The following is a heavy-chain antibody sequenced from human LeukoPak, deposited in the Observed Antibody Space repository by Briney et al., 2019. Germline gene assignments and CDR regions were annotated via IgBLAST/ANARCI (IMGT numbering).Heavy chain of an antibody. D-gene: IGHD2-2*01. CDR1: GYTFTSYY. V-gene: IGHV1-46*01. CDR3: ARAGDIVVVPAAIEAFDI. J-gene: IGHJ3*02. Sequence: ASVKVSCKASGYTFTSYYMHWVRQAPGQGLEWMGIINPSGGSTSYAQKFQGRVTMTRDTSTSTVYMELSSLRSEDMAVYYCARAGDIVVVPAAIEAFDIWGQGTMVTISS. CDR2: INPSGGST.